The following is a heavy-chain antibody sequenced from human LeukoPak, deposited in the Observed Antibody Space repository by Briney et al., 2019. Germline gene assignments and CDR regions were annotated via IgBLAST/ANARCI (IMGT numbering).Heavy chain of an antibody. Sequence: ASVKVSCKASGYTFTGYYMHWVRQAPGQGLEWMGIINPSGGSTRNAQKFQGRVTMTRDTSTSTVYMELRSLRSEDTAVYYCARAVVGYFQHWGQGTLVTVSS. CDR1: GYTFTGYY. CDR3: ARAVVGYFQH. V-gene: IGHV1-46*01. CDR2: INPSGGST. J-gene: IGHJ1*01. D-gene: IGHD1-26*01.